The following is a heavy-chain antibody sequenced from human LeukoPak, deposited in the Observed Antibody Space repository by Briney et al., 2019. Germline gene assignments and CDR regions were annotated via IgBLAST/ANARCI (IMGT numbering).Heavy chain of an antibody. Sequence: SETLSLTCAVYGGSFSVYYWSWIRQPPGKGLEWIGEINHGGSTNYNPSLKSRVTISVDTSKNQFSLKLSSVTAAGTAVYYCARGIAMAYFDYWGQGTLVTVSS. CDR2: INHGGST. D-gene: IGHD6-19*01. J-gene: IGHJ4*02. V-gene: IGHV4-34*01. CDR3: ARGIAMAYFDY. CDR1: GGSFSVYY.